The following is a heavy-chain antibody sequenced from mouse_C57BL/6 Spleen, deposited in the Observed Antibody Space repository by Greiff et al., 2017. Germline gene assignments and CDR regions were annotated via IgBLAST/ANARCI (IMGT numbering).Heavy chain of an antibody. CDR3: ARRDGYLYAMDY. Sequence: VQLQQSGGGLVKPGGSLKLSCAASGFTFSDYGMHWVRQAPEKGLEWVAYISSGSSTIYYADTVKGRFTISRDNAKNTLFLQMTSLRSEDTAMYYCARRDGYLYAMDYWGQGTSVTVSS. J-gene: IGHJ4*01. CDR2: ISSGSSTI. CDR1: GFTFSDYG. D-gene: IGHD2-3*01. V-gene: IGHV5-17*01.